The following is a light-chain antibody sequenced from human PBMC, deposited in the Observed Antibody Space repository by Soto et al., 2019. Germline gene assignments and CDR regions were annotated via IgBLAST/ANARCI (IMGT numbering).Light chain of an antibody. V-gene: IGKV3-15*01. J-gene: IGKJ1*01. CDR2: GAS. CDR1: QSVDIN. Sequence: EISLTPSPATLSVSPGQRVTLSCRASQSVDINLAWYPQKPGQAPRLLIYGASTRATDMPGRFSGRGAGAEFTLTISSLQSEEFAVYYCQQYSSRPRTFGQGTKVDIK. CDR3: QQYSSRPRT.